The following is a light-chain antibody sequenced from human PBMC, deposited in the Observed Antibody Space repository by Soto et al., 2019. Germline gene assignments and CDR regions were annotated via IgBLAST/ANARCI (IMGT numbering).Light chain of an antibody. V-gene: IGKV3-15*01. CDR3: QHYNNWPPWT. J-gene: IGKJ1*01. Sequence: EIVMTQSPATLSVSPGERVTLSCRASQSVSRNLAWYQQKPGQAPRLLIFGASTRATGIPARFSGSGSGTEFTLPISSLQSEDFAVYYCQHYNNWPPWTFGQGTKVEIK. CDR2: GAS. CDR1: QSVSRN.